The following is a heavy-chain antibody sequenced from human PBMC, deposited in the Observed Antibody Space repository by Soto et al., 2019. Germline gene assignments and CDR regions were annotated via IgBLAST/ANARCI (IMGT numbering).Heavy chain of an antibody. CDR3: AKDQGGYSYGRDDYYGMDV. Sequence: QVQLVESGGGVVQPGRSLRLSCAASGFTFSSYGMHWVRQAPGKGLEWVAVISYDGSNKYYADSVKGRFTISRDNSKNTLYLQMNSLRAEDTAVYYCAKDQGGYSYGRDDYYGMDVWGQGTTVTVSS. CDR1: GFTFSSYG. CDR2: ISYDGSNK. J-gene: IGHJ6*02. V-gene: IGHV3-30*18. D-gene: IGHD5-18*01.